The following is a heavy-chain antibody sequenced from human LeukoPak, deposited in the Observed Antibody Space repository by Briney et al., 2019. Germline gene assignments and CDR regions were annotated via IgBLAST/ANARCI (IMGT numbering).Heavy chain of an antibody. V-gene: IGHV3-7*03. CDR1: GFSFSSNW. Sequence: PGGSLRLSCAAPGFSFSSNWMGWVRQAPGKGLEWVAHIKRDGSQKYYLDSVKGRFTISRDNAKNSLYLQMNSLRVEDTAVYYCAKEGRSLQTYWGQGTLVTVSS. CDR3: AKEGRSLQTY. CDR2: IKRDGSQK. D-gene: IGHD5-24*01. J-gene: IGHJ4*02.